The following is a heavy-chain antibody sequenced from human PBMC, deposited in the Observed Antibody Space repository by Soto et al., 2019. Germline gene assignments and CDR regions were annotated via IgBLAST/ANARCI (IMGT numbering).Heavy chain of an antibody. CDR3: ARAGYYYDSSGYYPYYFDY. CDR2: ISYDGSNK. J-gene: IGHJ4*02. CDR1: GFTFSSYA. V-gene: IGHV3-30-3*01. D-gene: IGHD3-22*01. Sequence: PGGSLRLSCAASGFTFSSYAMHWARQAPGKGLEWVAVISYDGSNKYYADSVKGRFTISRDNSKNTLYLQMNSLRAEDTAVYYCARAGYYYDSSGYYPYYFDYWGQGTLVTVSS.